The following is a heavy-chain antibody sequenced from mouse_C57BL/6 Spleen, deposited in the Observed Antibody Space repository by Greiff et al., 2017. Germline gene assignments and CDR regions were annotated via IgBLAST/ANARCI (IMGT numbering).Heavy chain of an antibody. Sequence: EVKLQQSGPELVKPGASVKISCKASGYSFTDYNMNWVKQSNGKSLEWIGVINPNYGTTSYNQKFKGKATLTVDQSSSTAYMQLNSLTSEDSAVYYCARADYYGSSRYFDVWGTGTTVTVSS. CDR1: GYSFTDYN. J-gene: IGHJ1*03. V-gene: IGHV1-39*01. CDR2: INPNYGTT. CDR3: ARADYYGSSRYFDV. D-gene: IGHD1-1*01.